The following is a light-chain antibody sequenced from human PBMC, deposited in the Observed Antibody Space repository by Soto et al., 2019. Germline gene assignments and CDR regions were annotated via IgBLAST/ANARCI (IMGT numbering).Light chain of an antibody. Sequence: EIVLTQYPGTVSLSPGERATLSCRASQDIRHKYLAWYQHKPGQAPRLLIYGASSRASGIPDRFSGSGSGAEFTLSITRLQPEDFELYYCQQYGSTPLTFGGGTKVDIK. CDR2: GAS. J-gene: IGKJ4*01. CDR1: QDIRHKY. CDR3: QQYGSTPLT. V-gene: IGKV3-20*01.